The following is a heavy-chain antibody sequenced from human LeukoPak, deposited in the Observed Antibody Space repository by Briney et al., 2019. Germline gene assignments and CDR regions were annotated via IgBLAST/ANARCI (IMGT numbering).Heavy chain of an antibody. D-gene: IGHD6-13*01. V-gene: IGHV4-4*07. CDR1: GDSISSYF. CDR3: ARVDRTQQLAGY. Sequence: ASETLSLTCTVSGDSISSYFWTWIRQPAGKGLEWIGRIYTSGTSNYNPSLKSRVTISVDTSKNQFSLKLSSVTAADTAVYYCARVDRTQQLAGYWGQGTLVTVSS. CDR2: IYTSGTS. J-gene: IGHJ4*02.